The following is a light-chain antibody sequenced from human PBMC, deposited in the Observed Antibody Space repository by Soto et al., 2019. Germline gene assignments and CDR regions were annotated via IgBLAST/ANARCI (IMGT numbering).Light chain of an antibody. Sequence: DIQMTQSPSSLSASVGDRVTITCRASQGISNYVAWYQQKSGKAPKLLIYAASTLQSGVPSRFSGGGSGTAFTLTFSSLQPEDVATYYCQKYDIAPTWTFGQGTKVEIK. V-gene: IGKV1-27*01. J-gene: IGKJ1*01. CDR1: QGISNY. CDR2: AAS. CDR3: QKYDIAPTWT.